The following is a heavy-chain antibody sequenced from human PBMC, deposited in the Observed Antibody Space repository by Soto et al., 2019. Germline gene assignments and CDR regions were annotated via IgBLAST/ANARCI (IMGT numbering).Heavy chain of an antibody. CDR3: ARRYCTNGVCYTVTDYFDY. CDR1: GGSFSGYY. J-gene: IGHJ4*02. Sequence: TSETLSLTCAVYGGSFSGYYWSWIRQPPGKGLEWIGEINHSGSTNYNPSLKSRVTISVDTSKNQFSLKLSSVTAADTAVYYCARRYCTNGVCYTVTDYFDYWGQGTLVTVSS. CDR2: INHSGST. D-gene: IGHD2-8*01. V-gene: IGHV4-34*01.